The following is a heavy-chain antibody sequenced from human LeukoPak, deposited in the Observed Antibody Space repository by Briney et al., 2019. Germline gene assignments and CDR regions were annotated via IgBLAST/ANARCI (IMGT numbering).Heavy chain of an antibody. V-gene: IGHV3-66*01. CDR2: IYSGGST. CDR1: GFTVSSSY. Sequence: GGSLRLSCAASGFTVSSSYMSWVRQAPGKGLEWVSVIYSGGSTYYPDSVKGRFTISRDNSENTLYLQMNSLRAEDTALYYCARLYDSSGYGAFDIWGQGTMVTVSS. D-gene: IGHD3-22*01. J-gene: IGHJ3*02. CDR3: ARLYDSSGYGAFDI.